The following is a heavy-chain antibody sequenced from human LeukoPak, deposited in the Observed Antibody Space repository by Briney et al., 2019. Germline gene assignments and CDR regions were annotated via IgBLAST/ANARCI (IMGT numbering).Heavy chain of an antibody. CDR3: GRLDSSGYGILWY. CDR2: IYHSGST. Sequence: PSETLSLTCAVSGYSISSGYYWGWIRQPPGKGLEWIGSIYHSGSTYHNPSLKSRVTISVDTSKNQFSLKLSSVTAADTAVYYCGRLDSSGYGILWYWGQGTLVTVSS. V-gene: IGHV4-38-2*01. D-gene: IGHD3-22*01. CDR1: GYSISSGYY. J-gene: IGHJ4*02.